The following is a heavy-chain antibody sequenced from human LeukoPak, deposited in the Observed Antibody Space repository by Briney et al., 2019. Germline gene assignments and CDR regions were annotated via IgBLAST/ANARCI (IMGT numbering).Heavy chain of an antibody. J-gene: IGHJ4*02. CDR2: MNPNSGNT. D-gene: IGHD2-15*01. V-gene: IGHV1-8*02. CDR3: ARKGVGYCSGGSCHPVDY. CDR1: GGTFSSYA. Sequence: ASVKVSCKASGGTFSSYAISWVRQAPGQGLEWMGWMNPNSGNTGYAQKFQGRVTMTRNTSISTAYMELSSLRSEDTAVYYCARKGVGYCSGGSCHPVDYWGQGTLVTVSS.